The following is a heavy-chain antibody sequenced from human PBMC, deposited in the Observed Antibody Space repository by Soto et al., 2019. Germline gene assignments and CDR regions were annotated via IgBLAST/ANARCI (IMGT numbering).Heavy chain of an antibody. V-gene: IGHV3-23*01. CDR3: AKSRVYDSSGYC. Sequence: GESLKISCAASGFTFSSYAMSWVRQAPGKGLEWVSAISGSGGSTYYADSVKGRFTISRDNSKNTLYLQMNSLRAEDTAVYYCAKSRVYDSSGYCWGQGTLVTVSS. CDR1: GFTFSSYA. CDR2: ISGSGGST. J-gene: IGHJ4*02. D-gene: IGHD3-22*01.